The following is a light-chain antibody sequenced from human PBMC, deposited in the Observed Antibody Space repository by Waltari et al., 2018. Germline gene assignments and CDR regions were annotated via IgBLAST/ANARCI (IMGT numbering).Light chain of an antibody. CDR1: GRDVGDDYS. Sequence: QSALTQPASVSGSPGQSITISCTRSGRDVGDDYSVSWYQQHPGKSPKHMIYYVSNRPSGVSSRFSGSKSGNTASLTISGLQAEDDADYYCSSYTSSSTLVFGGGTKVTVL. CDR2: YVS. J-gene: IGLJ2*01. CDR3: SSYTSSSTLV. V-gene: IGLV2-14*03.